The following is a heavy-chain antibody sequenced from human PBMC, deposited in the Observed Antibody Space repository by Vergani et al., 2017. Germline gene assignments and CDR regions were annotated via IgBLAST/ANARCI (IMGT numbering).Heavy chain of an antibody. V-gene: IGHV4-34*01. CDR1: GGSFSGYY. Sequence: QVQIQQWGAGLLKPSETLSLTCAVHGGSFSGYYWSWIRQPPGKGLEWIGEINHSGSTNYNPSLKSRVTISVDTSKNQFYLKLSYVTAADTAVYYCARVRNSARGGWTYFDYWGQGTLVTVSS. CDR2: INHSGST. J-gene: IGHJ4*02. D-gene: IGHD3/OR15-3a*01. CDR3: ARVRNSARGGWTYFDY.